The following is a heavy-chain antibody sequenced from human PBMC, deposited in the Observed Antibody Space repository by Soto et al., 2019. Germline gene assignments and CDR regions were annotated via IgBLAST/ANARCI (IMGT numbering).Heavy chain of an antibody. CDR2: IYYSGST. D-gene: IGHD1-26*01. V-gene: IGHV4-39*01. CDR1: GGSISSSSYY. Sequence: PSETLSLTCTVSGGSISSSSYYWGWIRQPPGKGLEWIGSIYYSGSTYYNPSLKSRVTISVDTSKNQFSLKPSSVTAADTAVYYCASRELLLFYFDYWGQGTLVTVSS. CDR3: ASRELLLFYFDY. J-gene: IGHJ4*02.